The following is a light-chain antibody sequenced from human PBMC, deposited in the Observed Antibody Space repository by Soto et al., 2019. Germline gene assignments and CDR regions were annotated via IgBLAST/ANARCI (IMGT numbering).Light chain of an antibody. V-gene: IGKV1-39*01. CDR1: QNIGRS. Sequence: DIRMTQSPSSLSASVGDRVTITCRAGQNIGRSLNWYQQKPGKAPKRLIYAASGLQIGVPPRFSGSGSGTDFTLTISSLQPEDFATYYCQQNFNTWTFGQGTKVEMK. CDR2: AAS. J-gene: IGKJ1*01. CDR3: QQNFNTWT.